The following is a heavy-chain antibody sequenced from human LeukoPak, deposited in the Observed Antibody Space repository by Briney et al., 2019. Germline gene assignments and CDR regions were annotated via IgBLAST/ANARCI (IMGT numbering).Heavy chain of an antibody. J-gene: IGHJ4*02. CDR1: GFTFSSYN. CDR3: ARDYSSGWYTLHLDY. D-gene: IGHD6-19*01. CDR2: ISSSSSTI. V-gene: IGHV3-48*02. Sequence: GGSLRLSCAASGFTFSSYNMNWVRQAPGKGLEWVSYISSSSSTIYYADSVKGRFTISRDNAKNSLYLQMNSLRDEDTAVYYCARDYSSGWYTLHLDYWGQGTLVTVSS.